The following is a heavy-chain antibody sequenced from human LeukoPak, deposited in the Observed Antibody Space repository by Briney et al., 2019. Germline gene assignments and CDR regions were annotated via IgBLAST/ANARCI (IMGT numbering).Heavy chain of an antibody. D-gene: IGHD3-10*01. CDR3: ARRSYGSGSYYSGDFDY. CDR1: GYTFTGYY. CDR2: INPNSGGT. V-gene: IGHV1-2*02. J-gene: IGHJ4*02. Sequence: GASVKVSCKASGYTFTGYYMHWVRQAPGEGLEWMGGINPNSGGTNYAQTFQGRVTISRDTSINTAYMGLSRLRSDDTAVDYCARRSYGSGSYYSGDFDYWGQGTLVTVSS.